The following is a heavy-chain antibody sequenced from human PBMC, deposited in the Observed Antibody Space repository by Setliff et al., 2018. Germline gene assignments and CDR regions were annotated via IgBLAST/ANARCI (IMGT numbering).Heavy chain of an antibody. CDR1: GYTFTGYY. CDR3: ARAHSGSDFHDPFDI. J-gene: IGHJ3*02. Sequence: ASVKVSCKASGYTFTGYYMHGVRQAPGQGLEWMGWINPNSGGTNYAQKFQGRVTIIRTTSLSTAYMELSSLRPEDTAIYYCARAHSGSDFHDPFDIWGQGTMVTVSS. CDR2: INPNSGGT. V-gene: IGHV1-2*02. D-gene: IGHD1-26*01.